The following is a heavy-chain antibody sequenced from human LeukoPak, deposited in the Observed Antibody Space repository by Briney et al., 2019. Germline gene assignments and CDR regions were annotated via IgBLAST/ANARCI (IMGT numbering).Heavy chain of an antibody. D-gene: IGHD6-13*01. CDR1: GFIFNEYC. V-gene: IGHV3-7*01. CDR3: ARDGAAAGLYFDL. Sequence: GGSLRLSCAASGFIFNEYCVNWVRQAPGKGLEWVATISEDGSDKTYADSVKGRFTISRDNTKSTLYLQMNSLTAEDTAVYYCARDGAAAGLYFDLWGQGTLVTVSS. CDR2: ISEDGSDK. J-gene: IGHJ4*01.